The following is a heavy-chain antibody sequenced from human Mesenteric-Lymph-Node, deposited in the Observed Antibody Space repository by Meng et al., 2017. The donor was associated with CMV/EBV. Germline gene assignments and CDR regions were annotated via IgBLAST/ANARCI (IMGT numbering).Heavy chain of an antibody. D-gene: IGHD1/OR15-1a*01. CDR1: GFTFSSYS. CDR3: VTASEQSARGNYFHSGMAV. V-gene: IGHV3-7*01. CDR2: INQDGSEK. J-gene: IGHJ6*02. Sequence: GESLKISCASSGFTFSSYSMNWVRQAPGKGLEWVANINQDGSEKSSMASVKGRFTVSRDHGKNSLYLQLNSLSVEDTAIYYCVTASEQSARGNYFHSGMAVWGQGTTVTVSS.